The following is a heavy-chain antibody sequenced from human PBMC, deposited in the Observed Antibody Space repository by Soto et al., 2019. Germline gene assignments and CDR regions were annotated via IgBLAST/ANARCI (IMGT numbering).Heavy chain of an antibody. V-gene: IGHV4-59*08. Sequence: QVQLQESGPGLVKPSETLSLTCTVSGGSISSYYWSWIRQPPGKGLEWIGDIYYSGSTNYNPSLKCRVTISVDTSKNQFSLKLSSVTAADTAVYYCARRYGSSFDIWGQGTMVTVSS. D-gene: IGHD3-10*01. CDR2: IYYSGST. CDR1: GGSISSYY. J-gene: IGHJ3*02. CDR3: ARRYGSSFDI.